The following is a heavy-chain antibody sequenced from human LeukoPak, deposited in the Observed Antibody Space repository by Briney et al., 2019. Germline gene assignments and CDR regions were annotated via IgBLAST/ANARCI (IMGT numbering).Heavy chain of an antibody. D-gene: IGHD1-1*01. CDR2: ISYDGSNK. CDR1: GFTFSSYG. Sequence: PGGSLRLSCAASGFTFSSYGMHWVRQAPGKGLEWVAVISYDGSNKYYADPVKGRFTISRDNSKNTLYLQMNSLRAEDTAVYYCAKDTVTGNAGALSNWGQGTLVTVSS. CDR3: AKDTVTGNAGALSN. V-gene: IGHV3-30*18. J-gene: IGHJ4*02.